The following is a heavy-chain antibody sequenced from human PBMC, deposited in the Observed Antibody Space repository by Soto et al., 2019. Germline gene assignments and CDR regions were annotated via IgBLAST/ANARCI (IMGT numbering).Heavy chain of an antibody. Sequence: EASVKVSCKASGYTFTSYGISWVRQAPGQGLEWMGWISAYNGNTNYAQKLQGRVTMTTDTSTSTAYMELSSLRSEDTAVYYCAMEYCSSTSCYRDYWGQGTLVTVSS. V-gene: IGHV1-18*01. CDR2: ISAYNGNT. CDR1: GYTFTSYG. D-gene: IGHD2-2*02. CDR3: AMEYCSSTSCYRDY. J-gene: IGHJ4*02.